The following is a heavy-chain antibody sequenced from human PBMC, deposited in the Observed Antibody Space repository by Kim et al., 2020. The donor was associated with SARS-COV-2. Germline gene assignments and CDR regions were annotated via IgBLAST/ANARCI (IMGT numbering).Heavy chain of an antibody. Sequence: NPSRTSRVNISVDTYTNQFSLKLSSVTAADTAVYYCARDGQPWLGHWYFELWGRGTLVTVSS. J-gene: IGHJ2*01. D-gene: IGHD6-19*01. CDR3: ARDGQPWLGHWYFEL. V-gene: IGHV4-59*01.